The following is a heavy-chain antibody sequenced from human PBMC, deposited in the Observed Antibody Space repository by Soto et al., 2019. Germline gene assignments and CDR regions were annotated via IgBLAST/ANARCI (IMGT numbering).Heavy chain of an antibody. Sequence: QVQLQQWGAGLLKPSETLSLTCAVYGGSFSGYYWSWIRQPPGKGLEWIGEINHSGSTNYNPSLKSRVTISVDTSKNQFSLKLSSVTAADTAVYYCARGGIVVVTATNWFDPRGQGTLVTVSS. CDR3: ARGGIVVVTATNWFDP. CDR2: INHSGST. CDR1: GGSFSGYY. D-gene: IGHD2-21*02. J-gene: IGHJ5*02. V-gene: IGHV4-34*01.